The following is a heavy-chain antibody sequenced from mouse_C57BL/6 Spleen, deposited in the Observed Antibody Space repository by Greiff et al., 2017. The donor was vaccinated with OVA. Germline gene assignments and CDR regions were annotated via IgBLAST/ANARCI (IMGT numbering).Heavy chain of an antibody. Sequence: VQLQQSGPELVKPGASVKISCKASGYAFSSSWMNWVKQRPGKGLEWIGRIYPGDGDTNYNGKFKGKATLTADKSSSTAYMQLSSLTSEDSAVYFCARCITTVVEKPFDDWGQGTTLTVSS. CDR3: ARCITTVVEKPFDD. CDR2: IYPGDGDT. D-gene: IGHD1-1*01. J-gene: IGHJ2*01. V-gene: IGHV1-82*01. CDR1: GYAFSSSW.